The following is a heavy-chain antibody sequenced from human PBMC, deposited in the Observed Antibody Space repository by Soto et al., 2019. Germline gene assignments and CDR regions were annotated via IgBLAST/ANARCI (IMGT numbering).Heavy chain of an antibody. Sequence: QVHLVESGGGVVQPGRSLRLSCAASGFTFGTYGMHWVRQAPGRGLEWVALIWNHGREDSYADSVKGRFTISRDNSKNTVWLQMNSLRADDTAVYYCVRGPWLVGDVTSFDYWGQGSLVTVSS. J-gene: IGHJ4*02. CDR2: IWNHGRED. CDR1: GFTFGTYG. V-gene: IGHV3-33*01. D-gene: IGHD6-19*01. CDR3: VRGPWLVGDVTSFDY.